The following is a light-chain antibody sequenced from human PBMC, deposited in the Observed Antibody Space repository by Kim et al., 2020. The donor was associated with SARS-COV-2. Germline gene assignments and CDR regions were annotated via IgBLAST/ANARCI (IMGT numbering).Light chain of an antibody. V-gene: IGKV1-39*01. J-gene: IGKJ2*01. CDR3: QQSYSTPYT. CDR1: QSISSD. Sequence: SASVGDRVNITCRASQSISSDLKLYQQKPGKAPKLRIYAASSLQSCVPSRFSGSGSGTDFTLTNSSLQPEDFATYYCQQSYSTPYTFGQGTKLEI. CDR2: AAS.